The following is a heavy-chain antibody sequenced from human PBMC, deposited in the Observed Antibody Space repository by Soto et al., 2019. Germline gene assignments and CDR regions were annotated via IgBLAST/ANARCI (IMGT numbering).Heavy chain of an antibody. Sequence: ASVKVSCKASGGTFSSYAISWVRQAPGQGLEWMGGIIPIFGTANYAQKFQGRVTITADESTSTAYMELSSLRSEDTAVYYCARSYYYDSSGYYYWYFDLWGRGTLVTVSS. CDR1: GGTFSSYA. V-gene: IGHV1-69*13. CDR3: ARSYYYDSSGYYYWYFDL. D-gene: IGHD3-22*01. J-gene: IGHJ2*01. CDR2: IIPIFGTA.